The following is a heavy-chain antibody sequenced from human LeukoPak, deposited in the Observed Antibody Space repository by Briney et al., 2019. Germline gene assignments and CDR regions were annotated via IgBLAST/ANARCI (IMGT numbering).Heavy chain of an antibody. V-gene: IGHV3-30-3*01. D-gene: IGHD2-2*01. J-gene: IGHJ4*02. Sequence: GGSLRLSCAASGFTFSSYAMHWVRQAPGKGLEWVAVISYDGSNKYYADSVKGRFTISRDNSKNTLYLQMNSLRAEDTAVYYCAREGQDCSSTSCYLSLGYWGQGTLVTVSS. CDR3: AREGQDCSSTSCYLSLGY. CDR1: GFTFSSYA. CDR2: ISYDGSNK.